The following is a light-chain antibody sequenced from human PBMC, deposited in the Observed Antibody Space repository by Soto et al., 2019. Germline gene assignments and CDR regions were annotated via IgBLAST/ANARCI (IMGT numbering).Light chain of an antibody. V-gene: IGKV3-11*01. Sequence: EIVLTQSPATLSLSPGERATLSCRASQSISSYLAWYQQKPDQAPRLLIYDASNRATGIPARFSGSGSGTDFILTISSLEPEDFAVYYCQQRSTWPFTFGPGTKVDIK. CDR2: DAS. CDR1: QSISSY. CDR3: QQRSTWPFT. J-gene: IGKJ3*01.